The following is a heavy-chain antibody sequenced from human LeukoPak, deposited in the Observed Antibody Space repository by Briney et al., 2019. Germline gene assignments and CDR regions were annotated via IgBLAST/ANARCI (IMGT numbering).Heavy chain of an antibody. D-gene: IGHD5-18*01. CDR2: ISSSSSYI. V-gene: IGHV3-21*01. J-gene: IGHJ4*02. CDR1: GFTFSSYS. CDR3: ARARGYSYPAPFDY. Sequence: RGSLRLSFAASGFTFSSYSMTWVPQAPGKGLEWVSSISSSSSYIYYADSVKGRFTISRDNAKNSLYLQMNSLRAEDTAVYYCARARGYSYPAPFDYWGQGTLVTVSS.